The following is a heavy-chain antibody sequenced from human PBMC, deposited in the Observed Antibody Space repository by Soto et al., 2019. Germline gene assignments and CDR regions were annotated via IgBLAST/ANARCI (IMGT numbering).Heavy chain of an antibody. CDR2: IIPIFGTA. D-gene: IGHD3-9*01. J-gene: IGHJ4*02. V-gene: IGHV1-69*13. Sequence: SVKVSCKASGGTFSSYAISWVRQAPGQGLEWMGGIIPIFGTANYAQKFQGRVTITADESTSTAYMELSSLRSEDTAVYYCARVILDGRLLQPYGLHLLDWREGTLVNVSS. CDR1: GGTFSSYA. CDR3: ARVILDGRLLQPYGLHLLD.